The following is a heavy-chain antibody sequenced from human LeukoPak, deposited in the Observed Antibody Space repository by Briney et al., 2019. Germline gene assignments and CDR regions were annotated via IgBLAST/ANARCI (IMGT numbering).Heavy chain of an antibody. Sequence: PGGSLRLSCAASGFTFSDYYMTWIRQAPGKGLERVSYISSSSSYTNYADSVKGRFTISRDNAKNSLYLQMNSLRAEDTAVYYCARTSVAGTPWFDPWGQGTLVTVSS. V-gene: IGHV3-11*06. D-gene: IGHD6-19*01. CDR2: ISSSSSYT. CDR1: GFTFSDYY. CDR3: ARTSVAGTPWFDP. J-gene: IGHJ5*02.